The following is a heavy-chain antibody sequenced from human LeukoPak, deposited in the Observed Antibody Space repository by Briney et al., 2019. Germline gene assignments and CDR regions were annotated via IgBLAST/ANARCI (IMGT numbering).Heavy chain of an antibody. CDR2: IYHSGST. J-gene: IGHJ4*02. D-gene: IGHD1-26*01. V-gene: IGHV4-30-4*01. Sequence: SETLSLTWTVAGGSIRSGDNYWSWIRQPPGKGLEWIGYIYHSGSTYYNPSLESRVTVSVDTSKNQFSLKLRSVTAADTAVYYCARDSSGASYVVWGQGKLVTVSS. CDR1: GGSIRSGDNY. CDR3: ARDSSGASYVV.